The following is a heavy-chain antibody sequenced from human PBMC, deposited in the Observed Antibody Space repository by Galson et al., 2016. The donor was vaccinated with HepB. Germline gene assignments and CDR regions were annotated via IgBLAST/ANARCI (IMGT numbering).Heavy chain of an antibody. J-gene: IGHJ4*02. V-gene: IGHV3-7*01. CDR2: IRGDGIVS. D-gene: IGHD3-10*01. CDR3: SREMTGSYFD. Sequence: SLRLSCAASGFTFNAHWMNWVRQAPGKGLEWVANIRGDGIVSYYAESVRGRFTISRDNAKNSLYLQINGIRVDETAVYYCSREMTGSYFDWGQGTLVTVSS. CDR1: GFTFNAHW.